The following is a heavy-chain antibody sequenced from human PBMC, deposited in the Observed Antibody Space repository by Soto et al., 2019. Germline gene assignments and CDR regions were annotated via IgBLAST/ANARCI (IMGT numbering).Heavy chain of an antibody. CDR3: TTASDYYDSSGYYYDDAFYI. J-gene: IGHJ3*02. D-gene: IGHD3-22*01. CDR1: GFTFSNAW. Sequence: EVQLVESGGGLVKPGGSLRLSCAASGFTFSNAWMSWVRQAPGKGLEWVGRIKSKTDGGTTDYAAPVKGRFTISRDDSNNTLYLQMNSLKTEDTAVYYCTTASDYYDSSGYYYDDAFYIWGQGTMVTVSS. V-gene: IGHV3-15*01. CDR2: IKSKTDGGTT.